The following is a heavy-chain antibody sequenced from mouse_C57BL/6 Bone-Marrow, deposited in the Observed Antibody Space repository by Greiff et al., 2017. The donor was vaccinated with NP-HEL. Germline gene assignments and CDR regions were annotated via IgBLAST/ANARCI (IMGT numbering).Heavy chain of an antibody. CDR3: TRDRCWLLY. D-gene: IGHD2-3*01. CDR1: GFTFSSYA. CDR2: ISSGGDYI. J-gene: IGHJ2*01. V-gene: IGHV5-9-1*02. Sequence: EVQRVESGEGLVKPGGSLKLSCAASGFTFSSYAMSWVRQTPETRLEWVAYISSGGDYIYYADTVKGRGTISRDNARTTLYQQMSSMKSEDTAMYYCTRDRCWLLYGGQGTTLTVSS.